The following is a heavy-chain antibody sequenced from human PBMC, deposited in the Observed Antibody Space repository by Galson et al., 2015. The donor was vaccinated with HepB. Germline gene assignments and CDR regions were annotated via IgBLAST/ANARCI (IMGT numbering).Heavy chain of an antibody. CDR2: IIPIFGTA. Sequence: SVKVSCKASGGTFSSYAISWVRQAPGQGLEWMGGIIPIFGTANYAQKFQGRVTITADESTSTAYMELSSLRSEDTAVYYCAKWGRIAAAGTPLDQGRAEFDYWGQGTLVTVSS. CDR1: GGTFSSYA. CDR3: AKWGRIAAAGTPLDQGRAEFDY. J-gene: IGHJ4*02. V-gene: IGHV1-69*13. D-gene: IGHD6-13*01.